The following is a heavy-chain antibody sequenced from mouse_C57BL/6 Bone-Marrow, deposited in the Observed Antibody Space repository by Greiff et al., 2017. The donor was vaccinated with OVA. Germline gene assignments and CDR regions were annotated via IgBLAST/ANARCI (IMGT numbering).Heavy chain of an antibody. Sequence: VQLQQSGAELARPGASVTLSCKASGYTFTSYGISWVKQRTGQGLEWIGEICPRSGNTYYNEKFKGKATLTADTSSSTEYMELRSLTSEDSAVYFCERSGVLRFLYYFDYWGQGTTLTVSS. CDR3: ERSGVLRFLYYFDY. V-gene: IGHV1-81*01. CDR2: ICPRSGNT. CDR1: GYTFTSYG. D-gene: IGHD1-1*01. J-gene: IGHJ2*01.